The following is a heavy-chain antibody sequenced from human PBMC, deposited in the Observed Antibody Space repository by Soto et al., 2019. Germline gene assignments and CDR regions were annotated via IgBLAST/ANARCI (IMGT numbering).Heavy chain of an antibody. CDR2: VSAGGAAT. CDR3: TKDRSGGRAVGGFNY. CDR1: GFAFSSYA. Sequence: GGSLRLSCAASGFAFSSYAMNWVRQAPGKGLEWVSTVSAGGAATYYADSVKGRSTISRDNSKHTLSLQMNSLRAEDTAVYFCTKDRSGGRAVGGFNYWGQGTLVTVSS. J-gene: IGHJ4*02. V-gene: IGHV3-23*01. D-gene: IGHD6-19*01.